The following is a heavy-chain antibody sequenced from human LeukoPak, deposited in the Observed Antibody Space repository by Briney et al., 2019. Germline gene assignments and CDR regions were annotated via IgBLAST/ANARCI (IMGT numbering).Heavy chain of an antibody. CDR2: ISAYNGNT. J-gene: IGHJ6*03. CDR1: GYTFTSYG. CDR3: ARGRNYYDSSGYYYMDV. D-gene: IGHD3-22*01. V-gene: IGHV1-18*01. Sequence: ASVKVSCRASGYTFTSYGVSWVRQAPGQGLEWMGWISAYNGNTNYAQKLQGRVTMTTDTSTSTAYMELRSLRSDDTAVYYCARGRNYYDSSGYYYMDVSGEGTTVTAS.